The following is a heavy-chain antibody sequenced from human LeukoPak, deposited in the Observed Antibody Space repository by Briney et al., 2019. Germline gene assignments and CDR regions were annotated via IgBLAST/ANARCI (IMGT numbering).Heavy chain of an antibody. CDR2: ITCGGTST. Sequence: PGGSLRLSCVASGFTFSNFAVMWVRQAPRQGLEFVAAITCGGTSTKYGDSVKGRFTISRDNSKDTLFLQMRSLRVEATAQYFCARDPNGDYIGAFEFWGHGTGVTVSS. D-gene: IGHD4-17*01. V-gene: IGHV3-23*01. J-gene: IGHJ3*01. CDR1: GFTFSNFA. CDR3: ARDPNGDYIGAFEF.